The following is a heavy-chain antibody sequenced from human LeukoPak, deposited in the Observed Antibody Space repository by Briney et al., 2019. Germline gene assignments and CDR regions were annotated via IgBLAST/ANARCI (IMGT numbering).Heavy chain of an antibody. CDR3: ARGRSGAYYGGFDY. CDR2: TYYRSKWLN. D-gene: IGHD3-22*01. J-gene: IGHJ4*02. Sequence: SQTLSLTCAISGDSVSSSSDCWNWIRQSPSRGLEWLGRTYYRSKWLNDFAVSVKSRITINPDTSKNQFSLQLNSVTPEDTAVYYCARGRSGAYYGGFDYWGQGTLVTVSS. CDR1: GDSVSSSSDC. V-gene: IGHV6-1*01.